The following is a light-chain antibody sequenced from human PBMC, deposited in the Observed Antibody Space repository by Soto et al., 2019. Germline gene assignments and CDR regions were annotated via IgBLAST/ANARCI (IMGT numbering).Light chain of an antibody. V-gene: IGKV1-33*01. Sequence: IQMTQSPSSVSASVGDRVTITCQASQDIANYVNWYQQKPGKAPKLLIYDASNLETGVPSRFSGSGSETDFTFTISTLQPEDIATYYCQQYDFLPLTFGGGTKVEIK. CDR1: QDIANY. J-gene: IGKJ4*01. CDR3: QQYDFLPLT. CDR2: DAS.